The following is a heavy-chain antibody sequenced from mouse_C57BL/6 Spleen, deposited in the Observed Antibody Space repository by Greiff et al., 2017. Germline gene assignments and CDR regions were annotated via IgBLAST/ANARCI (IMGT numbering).Heavy chain of an antibody. CDR2: FYPGSGSI. V-gene: IGHV1-62-2*01. J-gene: IGHJ2*01. CDR1: GYTFTEYT. CDR3: ARHEGAAYDEGRYSDY. Sequence: VKLVESGAELVKPGASVKLSCKASGYTFTEYTIHWVKQRSGQGLEWIGWFYPGSGSIKYNEKFKDKATLTADKSSSTVYMELSRLTSEDSAVYFCARHEGAAYDEGRYSDYWGQGTTLTVSS. D-gene: IGHD2-12*01.